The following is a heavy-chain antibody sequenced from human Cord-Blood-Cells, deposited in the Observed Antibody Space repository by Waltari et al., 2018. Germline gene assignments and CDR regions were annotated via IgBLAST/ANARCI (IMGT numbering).Heavy chain of an antibody. Sequence: QVQLVQSGAEVKKPGASVKVSCKGSGYTFTSYYMHLVRLPPGQGLEWIGIINPSGGSTSYAQKFQGRVTMTRDTSTSTVYMELSSLRSEDTAVYYCARDHSEGYSGSYFDYWGQGTLVTVSS. J-gene: IGHJ4*02. CDR2: INPSGGST. D-gene: IGHD1-26*01. CDR3: ARDHSEGYSGSYFDY. CDR1: GYTFTSYY. V-gene: IGHV1-46*01.